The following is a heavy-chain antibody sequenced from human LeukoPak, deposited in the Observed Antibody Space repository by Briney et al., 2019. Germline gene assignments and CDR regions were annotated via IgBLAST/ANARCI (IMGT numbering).Heavy chain of an antibody. D-gene: IGHD1-26*01. CDR1: GGSISSYY. V-gene: IGHV4-59*06. CDR3: ARGGSYSNYVGY. J-gene: IGHJ4*02. Sequence: SETLSLTCTVSGGSISSYYWSWIRQHPGKGLEWIGYIYYSGSTYYNPSLKSRVTISVDTSKNQFSLKLSSVTAADTAVYYCARGGSYSNYVGYWGQGTLVTVSS. CDR2: IYYSGST.